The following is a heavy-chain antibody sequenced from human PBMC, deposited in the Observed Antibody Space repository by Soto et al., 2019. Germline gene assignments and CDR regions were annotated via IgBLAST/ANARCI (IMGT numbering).Heavy chain of an antibody. CDR2: ISNSGNLV. J-gene: IGHJ4*02. Sequence: QVQLVESGGGLVTPGGSLRLSCVDSGFSFSDYYMSWIRQAPGKGLEWISFISNSGNLVNYADSVKGRFTISRDNAKRSLFLQMNSLRAEDSAVYYCARSGNARTFGHWGQGTLVTVSS. D-gene: IGHD2-15*01. CDR3: ARSGNARTFGH. V-gene: IGHV3-11*01. CDR1: GFSFSDYY.